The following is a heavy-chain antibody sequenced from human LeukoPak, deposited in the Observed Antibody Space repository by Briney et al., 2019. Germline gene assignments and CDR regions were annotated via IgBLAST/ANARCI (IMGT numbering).Heavy chain of an antibody. CDR2: INPNSGGT. D-gene: IGHD3-10*01. CDR3: ARSGAYGSGSHIDY. Sequence: GASVKVSCKASGYTFTGYYMHWVRQAPGQGLEWMGWINPNSGGTNYAQKFQGRVTMTRDTSISTAYMELSRLRSDGTAVYYCARSGAYGSGSHIDYWGQGTLVTVSS. CDR1: GYTFTGYY. V-gene: IGHV1-2*02. J-gene: IGHJ4*02.